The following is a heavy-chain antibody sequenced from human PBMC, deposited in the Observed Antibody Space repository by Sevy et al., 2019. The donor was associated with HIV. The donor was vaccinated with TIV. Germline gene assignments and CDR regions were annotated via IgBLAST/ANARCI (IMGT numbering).Heavy chain of an antibody. CDR3: AKDSPFGGH. CDR2: IKQDGSVK. J-gene: IGHJ4*02. Sequence: GGSLRLSCAASGFTFSSYWMSWIRQAPGKGLEWVANIKQDGSVKNYVDSVKGRFTISRDNAKNSLYLQIDSLSAEDTAVYYCAKDSPFGGHWGLGTLVTVSS. D-gene: IGHD3-10*01. CDR1: GFTFSSYW. V-gene: IGHV3-7*04.